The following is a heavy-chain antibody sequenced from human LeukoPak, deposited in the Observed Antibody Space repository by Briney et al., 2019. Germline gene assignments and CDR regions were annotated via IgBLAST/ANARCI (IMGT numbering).Heavy chain of an antibody. V-gene: IGHV4-39*07. CDR1: GGSISSSSYY. D-gene: IGHD3-10*01. Sequence: SETLPLTCTVSGGSISSSSYYWGWIRQPPGKGLEWIGSIYYSGSTHYNPSLKSRVTISVDTSKNQFSLKLSSVTAADTAVYYCARSLWFGEFPWDAFDIWGQGTMVTVSS. J-gene: IGHJ3*02. CDR3: ARSLWFGEFPWDAFDI. CDR2: IYYSGST.